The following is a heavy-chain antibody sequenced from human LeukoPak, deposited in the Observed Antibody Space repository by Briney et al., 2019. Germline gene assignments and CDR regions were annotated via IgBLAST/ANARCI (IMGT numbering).Heavy chain of an antibody. Sequence: PSETLSLTCAVYGGSFSGYYWSWIRQPPGKGLKWIGEINHSGSTNYNPSLKSRVTISVDASKNQFSLKLSSVTAADTAVYYCARVSGLYYYYYGMDVWGQGTTVTVSS. V-gene: IGHV4-34*01. J-gene: IGHJ6*02. CDR3: ARVSGLYYYYYGMDV. CDR2: INHSGST. D-gene: IGHD3-22*01. CDR1: GGSFSGYY.